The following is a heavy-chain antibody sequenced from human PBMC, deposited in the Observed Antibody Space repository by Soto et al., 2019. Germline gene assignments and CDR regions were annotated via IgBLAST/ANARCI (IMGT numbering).Heavy chain of an antibody. CDR2: INAGNGNT. CDR1: GYTFTSYA. CDR3: AIGITLPTPLGY. J-gene: IGHJ4*02. D-gene: IGHD1-20*01. Sequence: QVQLVQSGAEVKKPGASVKVSCKASGYTFTSYAMHWVRQAPGQRLEWMGWINAGNGNTKYSQKFQGRVTITRDTSASTAYRERSSLRSEDTAIFDCAIGITLPTPLGYGAKGPLFTVPS. V-gene: IGHV1-3*01.